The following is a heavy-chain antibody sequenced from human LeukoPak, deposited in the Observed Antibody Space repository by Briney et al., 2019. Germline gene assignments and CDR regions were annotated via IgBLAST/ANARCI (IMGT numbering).Heavy chain of an antibody. Sequence: GASVKVSRMASRYTFTGYYIHWVRQAPGQGLEWMGWMNPNSVGTKYALKFQGRVTMTRDTSISTAYMELSRLRSDDTAMYYCATISVAGNNDYWGQGTLVTVSS. D-gene: IGHD6-19*01. CDR1: RYTFTGYY. V-gene: IGHV1-2*02. J-gene: IGHJ4*02. CDR2: MNPNSVGT. CDR3: ATISVAGNNDY.